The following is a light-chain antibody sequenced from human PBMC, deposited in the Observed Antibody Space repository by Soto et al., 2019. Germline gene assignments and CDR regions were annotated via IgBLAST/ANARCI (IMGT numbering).Light chain of an antibody. CDR3: QQNDTLPPNT. Sequence: KMWKSLSFLSASVRDRVTITCRASQSISSYLHWYQQKPGKAPKLLIYAASSLQSGVPSRFSGSGSGTDFTFTISRLQPEDIATHYCQQNDTLPPNTFG. J-gene: IGKJ2*01. V-gene: IGKV1-39*01. CDR2: AAS. CDR1: QSISSY.